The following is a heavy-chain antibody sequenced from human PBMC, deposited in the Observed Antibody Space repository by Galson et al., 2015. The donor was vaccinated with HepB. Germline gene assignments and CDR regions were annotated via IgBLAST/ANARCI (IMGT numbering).Heavy chain of an antibody. D-gene: IGHD2-2*01. CDR3: ARWRRIVVVPAAMSSHRAIRHDAFDI. V-gene: IGHV1-69*13. CDR1: GGTFSSYA. Sequence: SVKVSCKASGGTFSSYAISWVRQAPGQGLEWMGGIIPIFGTANYAQKFQGRVTITADESTSTAYMELSSVTAADTAVYYCARWRRIVVVPAAMSSHRAIRHDAFDIWGQGTMVTVSS. J-gene: IGHJ3*02. CDR2: IIPIFGTA.